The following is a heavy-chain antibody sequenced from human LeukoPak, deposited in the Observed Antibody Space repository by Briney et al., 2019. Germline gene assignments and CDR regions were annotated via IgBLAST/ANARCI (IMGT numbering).Heavy chain of an antibody. V-gene: IGHV1-69*05. D-gene: IGHD3-9*01. CDR2: IIPIFGTA. J-gene: IGHJ4*02. Sequence: SVKVSCKASGGTFSSYAISWVRQATGQGLEWMGGIIPIFGTANYAQKSQGRLTITTDESTSTAYMELSSLRSEDTAVYYCARGTRYFDWLSYFDYWGQGTLVTVSS. CDR3: ARGTRYFDWLSYFDY. CDR1: GGTFSSYA.